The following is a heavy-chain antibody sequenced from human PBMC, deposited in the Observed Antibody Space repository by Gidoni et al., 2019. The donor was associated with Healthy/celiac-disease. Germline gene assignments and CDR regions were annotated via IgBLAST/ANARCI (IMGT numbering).Heavy chain of an antibody. CDR2: IYYSGST. CDR3: ARGRIPGWFDP. CDR1: GGSISSSSYY. D-gene: IGHD2-21*01. J-gene: IGHJ5*02. Sequence: QLQLQESGPGLVKPSETLSLPCTVSGGSISSSSYYWRWIRQPPGKGLEWIGSIYYSGSTYYNPSLKSRVTISVDTSKNQFSLKLSSVTAADTAVYYCARGRIPGWFDPWGQGTLVTVSS. V-gene: IGHV4-39*01.